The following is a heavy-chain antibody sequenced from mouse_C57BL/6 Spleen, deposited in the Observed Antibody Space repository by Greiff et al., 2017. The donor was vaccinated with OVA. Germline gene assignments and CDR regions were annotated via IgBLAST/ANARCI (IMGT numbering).Heavy chain of an antibody. D-gene: IGHD1-1*01. V-gene: IGHV1-59*01. CDR3: ATITTVVATSDY. CDR2: IDPSDSYP. CDR1: GYTFTSYW. J-gene: IGHJ2*01. Sequence: QVQLQQPGAELVRPGTSVKLSCKASGYTFTSYWMHWVKQRPGQGLEWIGVIDPSDSYPNYNQKFKGKATLTVDTSSSTAYMQLSSLTSEDSAVYYCATITTVVATSDYWGQGTTLTVSS.